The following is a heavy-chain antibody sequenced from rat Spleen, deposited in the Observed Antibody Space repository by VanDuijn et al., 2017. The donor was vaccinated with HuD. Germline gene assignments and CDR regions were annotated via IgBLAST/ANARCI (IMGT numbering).Heavy chain of an antibody. CDR1: GFSLTSNG. D-gene: IGHD1-11*01. V-gene: IGHV2S8*01. CDR2: ISTGGNT. J-gene: IGHJ3*01. CDR3: TRTYGGYTSHWFAY. Sequence: QVQLKESGPGLVQPSQTLSLTCTVSGFSLTSNGVSWVRQPPGKGLEWIAAISTGGNTYYNSGLKSRLSINRDTSKSQLYLKMNSLQTEDTAIYFCTRTYGGYTSHWFAYWGQGTLVTVSS.